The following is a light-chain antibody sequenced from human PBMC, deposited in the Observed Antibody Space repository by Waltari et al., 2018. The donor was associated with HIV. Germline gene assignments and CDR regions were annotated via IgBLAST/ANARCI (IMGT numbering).Light chain of an antibody. CDR3: QQHYSPPYT. J-gene: IGKJ2*01. CDR1: QSVLHSSSKKHS. V-gene: IGKV4-1*01. CDR2: WAS. Sequence: DIVMTQSPDSLAVSLGERAAINCKSSQSVLHSSSKKHSLVWYQQKPGQPPKLLIYWASTREPGVPDRVSGSGSGTDFTLTISSLQAEDVAVYYCQQHYSPPYTFGQGTKLEIK.